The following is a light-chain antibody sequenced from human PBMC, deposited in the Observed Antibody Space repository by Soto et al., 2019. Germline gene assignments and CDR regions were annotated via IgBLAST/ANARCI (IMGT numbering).Light chain of an antibody. CDR1: QSVSSGH. Sequence: EIVLTQSPGTLSLSPGERATLPCRASQSVSSGHLSWYQQRPGQAPRLLIYDASTRSTGIPDRFSGSGSGTVFTLTICSLEPEDFAMYYRLLYSNSRRTFGQGTKVEIK. J-gene: IGKJ1*01. CDR2: DAS. CDR3: LLYSNSRRT. V-gene: IGKV3-20*01.